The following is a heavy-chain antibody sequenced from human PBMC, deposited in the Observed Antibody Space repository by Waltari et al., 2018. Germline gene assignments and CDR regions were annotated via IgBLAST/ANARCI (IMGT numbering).Heavy chain of an antibody. V-gene: IGHV3-7*03. CDR2: INEDGSQK. Sequence: EVQVVESGGGLVQPGGSLTPSCEASGFILSGSWMSWVRQAPGKGLEWVAHINEDGSQKYFVDPVKGRFTISRDNAKKSLYLQMNSLRVEDTAVYYCVLWGTEANYWGQGMVVTVSS. D-gene: IGHD3-16*01. J-gene: IGHJ4*02. CDR1: GFILSGSW. CDR3: VLWGTEANY.